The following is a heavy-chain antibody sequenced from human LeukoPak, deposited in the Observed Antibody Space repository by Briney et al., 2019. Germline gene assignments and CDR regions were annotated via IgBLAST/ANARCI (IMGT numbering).Heavy chain of an antibody. CDR2: ISGSGGST. J-gene: IGHJ4*02. V-gene: IGHV3-23*01. D-gene: IGHD5-18*01. CDR1: GFTFSSYA. CDR3: AKDGIQLWYDFDY. Sequence: GGSLRLSCTASGFTFSSYAMSWVRQAPGKGLEGVSAISGSGGSTYYADSVKGRLTISRDNAKNTLYLQMNSLRAEDTAVYYCAKDGIQLWYDFDYWGQGTLVTVSS.